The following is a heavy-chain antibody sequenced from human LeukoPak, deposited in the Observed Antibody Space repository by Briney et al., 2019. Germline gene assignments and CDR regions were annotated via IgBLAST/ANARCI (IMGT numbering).Heavy chain of an antibody. CDR3: ANDLSPRGYTYGYGVFEI. J-gene: IGHJ3*02. Sequence: GGSLRLSCAASGFTFNSYGMSWVRQAPGKGPEWVAFISFDGSSKYYGDSVKGRFVIHRDNSQNTMYMQMDSLRAEDTATYYCANDLSPRGYTYGYGVFEIWGQGTRVTVSS. CDR1: GFTFNSYG. V-gene: IGHV3-30*02. CDR2: ISFDGSSK. D-gene: IGHD5-18*01.